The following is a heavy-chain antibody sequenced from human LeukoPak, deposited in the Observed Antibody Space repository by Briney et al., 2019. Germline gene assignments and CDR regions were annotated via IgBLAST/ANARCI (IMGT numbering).Heavy chain of an antibody. CDR2: INHSGST. D-gene: IGHD6-19*01. V-gene: IGHV4-39*07. CDR1: GGSISSSSYY. CDR3: ARASSRWLANTAFDI. J-gene: IGHJ3*02. Sequence: PSETLSLTCTVSGGSISSSSYYWGWVRQPPGKGLEWIGEINHSGSTNYNPSLKSRVTISVDTSKNQFSLKLSSVTAADTAVYYCARASSRWLANTAFDIWGQGTMVTVSS.